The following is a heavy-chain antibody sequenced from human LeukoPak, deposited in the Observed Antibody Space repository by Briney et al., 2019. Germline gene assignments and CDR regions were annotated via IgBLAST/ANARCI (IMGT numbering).Heavy chain of an antibody. CDR1: GFSAGSKY. V-gene: IGHV3-66*01. D-gene: IGHD1-26*01. CDR3: ARGRAGGSTTYGMGV. J-gene: IGHJ6*02. Sequence: PGGSLRLSCAVSGFSAGSKYMTWVRQAPGKGLEWVSGLYSGETTYYADSVKGRFTISRDNSKNTVDLQMNSLRAEDTAVYYCARGRAGGSTTYGMGVWGQGTTVTVSS. CDR2: LYSGETT.